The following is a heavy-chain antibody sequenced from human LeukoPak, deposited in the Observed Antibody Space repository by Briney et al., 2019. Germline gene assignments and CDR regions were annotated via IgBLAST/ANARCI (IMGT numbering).Heavy chain of an antibody. CDR3: ARDFRSADDGPSIVH. J-gene: IGHJ4*02. V-gene: IGHV3-66*01. CDR2: IYSSGST. CDR1: GFTVSSNY. D-gene: IGHD2-8*01. Sequence: PGGSGILSCAASGFTVSSNYMSWVSQAPGKGLEWVSVIYSSGSTYYADSVKGRFTISRDSSKNTLSLQMNSLRAEDTAVYYCARDFRSADDGPSIVHWGQGTRLTVSS.